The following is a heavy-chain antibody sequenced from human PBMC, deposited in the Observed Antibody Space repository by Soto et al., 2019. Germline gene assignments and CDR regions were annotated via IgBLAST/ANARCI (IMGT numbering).Heavy chain of an antibody. J-gene: IGHJ5*02. CDR2: IYYSGST. D-gene: IGHD2-2*02. V-gene: IGHV4-31*03. CDR3: ARDRGYCSSTSCYTERYNWFDP. CDR1: GGSISSGGYY. Sequence: SETLSLTCTVSGGSISSGGYYWSWIRQHPGKGLEWIGYIYYSGSTYYNPSLKSRVTISVDTSKNQFSLKLSSVTAADTAVYYCARDRGYCSSTSCYTERYNWFDPWGQGTLVTVSS.